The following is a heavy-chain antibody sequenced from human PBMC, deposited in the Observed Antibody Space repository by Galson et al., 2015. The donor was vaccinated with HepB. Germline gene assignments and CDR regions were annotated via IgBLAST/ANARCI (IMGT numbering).Heavy chain of an antibody. CDR2: IYWDDDK. V-gene: IGHV2-5*02. Sequence: PALVKPTQTLTLTCTFSGFSLSTSGVGVGWIRQPPGKALEWLALIYWDDDKRHSPSLKSRLTITKDTSKNQVVLTMTNMDPVDTATYYCAHRQYGVGHNWFDPWGQGTLVTVSS. CDR1: GFSLSTSGVG. CDR3: AHRQYGVGHNWFDP. J-gene: IGHJ5*02. D-gene: IGHD2-2*01.